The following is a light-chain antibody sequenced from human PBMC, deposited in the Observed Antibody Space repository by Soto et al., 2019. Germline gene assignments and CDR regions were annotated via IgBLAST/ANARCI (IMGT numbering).Light chain of an antibody. J-gene: IGKJ4*01. Sequence: EIVLTQSPGTLSLSPGERATLSCRASQSVSNNYLAWYQQKPGQAPRLLIYDAFNRATGFPARFSGSGSGTDFTLTISSLEPEDVAVYYCQQRSNWPLTFGGGTKVDNK. CDR3: QQRSNWPLT. CDR1: QSVSNNY. V-gene: IGKV3D-20*02. CDR2: DAF.